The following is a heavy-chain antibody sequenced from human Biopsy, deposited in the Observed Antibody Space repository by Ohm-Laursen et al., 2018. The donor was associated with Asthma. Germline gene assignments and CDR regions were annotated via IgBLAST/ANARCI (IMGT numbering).Heavy chain of an antibody. CDR1: GVSIRSYY. CDR3: AGFCSGGNCPDH. CDR2: IHYSGST. J-gene: IGHJ4*02. V-gene: IGHV4-59*01. D-gene: IGHD2-15*01. Sequence: SETLSLTWAVSGVSIRSYYWTWIRQPPGKGLEWIGNIHYSGSTYSNPSLKSRVTISVDTSKKQISLRLSSVIAADTAVYCCAGFCSGGNCPDHWGQGTLVTVSS.